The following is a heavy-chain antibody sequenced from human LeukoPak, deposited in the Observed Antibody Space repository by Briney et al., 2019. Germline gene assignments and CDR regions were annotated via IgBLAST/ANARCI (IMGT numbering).Heavy chain of an antibody. CDR2: VYYSGST. J-gene: IGHJ4*02. V-gene: IGHV4-59*01. Sequence: PSETLSLTCTASGCSISSYYWSWIRQPPGKGLEWIGYVYYSGSTNYNPSLKNRVTISVDTSKNQFSLKLSSVTAADTAVYYCARDSGQDSSGWYNYFDYWGQGTLVTVSS. D-gene: IGHD6-19*01. CDR3: ARDSGQDSSGWYNYFDY. CDR1: GCSISSYY.